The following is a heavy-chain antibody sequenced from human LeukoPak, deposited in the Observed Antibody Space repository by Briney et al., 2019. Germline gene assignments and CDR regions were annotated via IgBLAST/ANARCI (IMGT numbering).Heavy chain of an antibody. J-gene: IGHJ4*02. V-gene: IGHV3-7*01. CDR2: IKEDASEE. D-gene: IGHD6-25*01. CDR1: GFTSSRHW. Sequence: PGGSLRLSCAVSGFTSSRHWMSWVRQTPEKGLEWVANIKEDASEENYVDSVKGRFTISRDNAKNSLHLQMNSLRAEDTAVYYCAIAAGWELGYWGQGTLVTVSS. CDR3: AIAAGWELGY.